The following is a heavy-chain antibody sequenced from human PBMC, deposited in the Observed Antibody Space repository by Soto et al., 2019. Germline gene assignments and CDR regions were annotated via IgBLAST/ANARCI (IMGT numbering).Heavy chain of an antibody. CDR3: ARETGLRSSGWSYYFDF. Sequence: EVQLVESGGGMVQPGGSLRVSCAASGFTLSSYSMHWVRQAPGKGLEWVSYISGSGGTIYYADSVKGRLTISRDNAKNSLSVQMNSLRDEDTAVYFCARETGLRSSGWSYYFDFWGQGTRVTVSS. D-gene: IGHD6-19*01. CDR2: ISGSGGTI. CDR1: GFTLSSYS. V-gene: IGHV3-48*02. J-gene: IGHJ4*02.